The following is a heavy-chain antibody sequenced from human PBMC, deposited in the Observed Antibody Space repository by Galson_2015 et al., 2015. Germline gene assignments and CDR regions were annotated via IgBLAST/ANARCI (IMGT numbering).Heavy chain of an antibody. CDR1: GYTFTSYD. Sequence: SVKVSCKASGYTFTSYDINWVRQATGQGLEWMGWMNPNSGNTGYAQKFQGRVTMTRNTSISTAYMELSSLRSEDTAVYYCARWSVNFWSGYYKYAFDYWGQGTLVTVSS. V-gene: IGHV1-8*01. CDR2: MNPNSGNT. D-gene: IGHD3-3*01. J-gene: IGHJ4*02. CDR3: ARWSVNFWSGYYKYAFDY.